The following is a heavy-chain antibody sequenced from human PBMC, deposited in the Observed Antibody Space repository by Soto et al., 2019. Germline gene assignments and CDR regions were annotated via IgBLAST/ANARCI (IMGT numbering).Heavy chain of an antibody. J-gene: IGHJ5*02. CDR3: AREFGATPQWLLRGWFDP. CDR1: GGSISSYY. D-gene: IGHD5-12*01. V-gene: IGHV4-59*01. CDR2: IYSSGST. Sequence: SETLSLTCTVSGGSISSYYWSWIRQPPGKGLEWIGYIYSSGSTKYNPSLKSRLTISVDSSKNQFSLNLSSVTAADTAVYYCAREFGATPQWLLRGWFDPWGQGTLVTVS.